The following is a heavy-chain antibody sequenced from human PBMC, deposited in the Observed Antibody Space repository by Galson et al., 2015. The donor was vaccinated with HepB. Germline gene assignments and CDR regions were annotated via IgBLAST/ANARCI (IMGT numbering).Heavy chain of an antibody. CDR2: ISSSSSYT. CDR3: ARDVVAVAGPRPNGMDV. Sequence: SLRLSCAASGFTFSDYYMSWIRQAPGKGLEWVSYISSSSSYTNYADSVKGRFTISRDNAKNSLYLQMNSLRAEDTAVYYCARDVVAVAGPRPNGMDVWGQGTTVTVSS. J-gene: IGHJ6*02. D-gene: IGHD6-19*01. V-gene: IGHV3-11*06. CDR1: GFTFSDYY.